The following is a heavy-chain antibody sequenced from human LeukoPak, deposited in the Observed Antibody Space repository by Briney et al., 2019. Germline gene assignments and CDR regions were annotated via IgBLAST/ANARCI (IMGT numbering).Heavy chain of an antibody. CDR1: GGSISSNNW. D-gene: IGHD6-13*01. Sequence: SGTLSLTCAVSGGSISSNNWWSWVRQPPGKGLEWIGEIYHSGSTNYNPSLKSRVTISLDKSKNQFSLKLSSVTAADTAVYYCATTAAAGTRLAWFDPWGQGTLVTVSS. V-gene: IGHV4-4*02. J-gene: IGHJ5*02. CDR2: IYHSGST. CDR3: ATTAAAGTRLAWFDP.